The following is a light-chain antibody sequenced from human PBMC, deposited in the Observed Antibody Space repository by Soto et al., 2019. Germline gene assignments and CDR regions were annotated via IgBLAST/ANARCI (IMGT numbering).Light chain of an antibody. CDR2: LGS. Sequence: DLVMTQSPLSLPVTPGEPASISCRSSQSLLHSNGYTYLDWYLQKPGQSPQLLIYLGSNRASGVPDRFSGSGSGTDFTLKISRVEAEDVGVYYCMQALQTPWTFGQGTKMEIK. V-gene: IGKV2-28*01. J-gene: IGKJ1*01. CDR3: MQALQTPWT. CDR1: QSLLHSNGYTY.